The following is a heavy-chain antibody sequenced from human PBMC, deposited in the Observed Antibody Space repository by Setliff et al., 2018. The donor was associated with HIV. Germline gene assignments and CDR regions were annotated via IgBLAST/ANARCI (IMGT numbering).Heavy chain of an antibody. D-gene: IGHD4-4*01. Sequence: ASVKVSCKASGYTFIGDYMHWVRQATGQGLEWMGWMNPNSGNTGYAERFQGRVTMTRDTSISTVYMELTSLRSEDMAVYYCARGLRQNRSNSDVFDVWGQGTVVTVSS. CDR1: GYTFIGDY. CDR2: MNPNSGNT. CDR3: ARGLRQNRSNSDVFDV. V-gene: IGHV1-8*02. J-gene: IGHJ3*01.